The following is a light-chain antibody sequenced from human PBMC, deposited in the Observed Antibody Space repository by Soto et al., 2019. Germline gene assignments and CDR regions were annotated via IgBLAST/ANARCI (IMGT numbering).Light chain of an antibody. CDR2: DVS. V-gene: IGLV2-14*03. CDR3: CSFTSITGVVV. Sequence: QSVLTQPASVSGSPGQSITISCTGSSSDVGGYDYVSWYQQHPGKAPKLMIYDVSNRPSGVSSRFSGSKSGNTASLTISGRQAEDEADYYCCSFTSITGVVVFGGGTKLTVL. CDR1: SSDVGGYDY. J-gene: IGLJ2*01.